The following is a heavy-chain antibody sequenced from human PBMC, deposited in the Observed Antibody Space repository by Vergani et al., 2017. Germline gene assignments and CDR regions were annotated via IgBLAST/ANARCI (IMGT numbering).Heavy chain of an antibody. D-gene: IGHD1-1*01. CDR2: ISAYNANT. J-gene: IGHJ4*02. CDR3: ARGGGQTALDL. CDR1: GYTFTKFG. V-gene: IGHV1-18*01. Sequence: QVQLVQSGAEVRKPGASVKVSCKASGYTFTKFGITWVRQAPGQGLQWMGWISAYNANTNFAQKLQGRVFMTTDTSTRTAYMELRSLRSDDTAVYYCARGGGQTALDLWGQGTLVAVSS.